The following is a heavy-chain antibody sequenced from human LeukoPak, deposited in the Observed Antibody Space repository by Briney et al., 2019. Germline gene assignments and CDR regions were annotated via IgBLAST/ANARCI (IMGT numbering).Heavy chain of an antibody. CDR3: AKDVEMATIPGG. Sequence: GGSLRLSCAASEFTFRSYSMNWVRQAPGRGLEWVSYISSSGSTIYYADSVKGRFTISRDNSKNTLYLQMNSLRAEDTAVYYCAKDVEMATIPGGWGQGTLVTVSS. J-gene: IGHJ4*02. CDR1: EFTFRSYS. CDR2: ISSSGSTI. D-gene: IGHD5-24*01. V-gene: IGHV3-48*01.